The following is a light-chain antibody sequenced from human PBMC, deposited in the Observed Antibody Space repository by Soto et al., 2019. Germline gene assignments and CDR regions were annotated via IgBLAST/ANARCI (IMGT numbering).Light chain of an antibody. CDR2: ENN. CDR1: SSNIGNNY. J-gene: IGLJ1*01. Sequence: QSGLAQPPSGSAAPGQKVTISCSGSSSNIGNNYVSWYQQLPGTAPKLLIYENNKRPSGIPDRFSGSKSGTSATLGITGLQTGDEADYYCGTWDSSLSAYVFGTGTKVTV. CDR3: GTWDSSLSAYV. V-gene: IGLV1-51*02.